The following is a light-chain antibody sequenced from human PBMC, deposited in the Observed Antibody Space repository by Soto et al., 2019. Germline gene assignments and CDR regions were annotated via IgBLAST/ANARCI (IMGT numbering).Light chain of an antibody. Sequence: QSALTQPPSASGSPGQSVTISYTGTSSDVGGYNSVSWYQHHPGKAPKLMIYEVSKRPSGVPDRFSGSKSANTASLTVSGLLAEDEADYYCSSYAGSNNYVFGTGTKLTVL. J-gene: IGLJ1*01. CDR2: EVS. CDR3: SSYAGSNNYV. V-gene: IGLV2-8*01. CDR1: SSDVGGYNS.